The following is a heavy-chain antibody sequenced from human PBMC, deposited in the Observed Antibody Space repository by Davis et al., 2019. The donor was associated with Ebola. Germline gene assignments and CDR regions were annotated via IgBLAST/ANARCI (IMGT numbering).Heavy chain of an antibody. CDR3: AKGEDIVVVPAAIEFYYYGMDV. CDR2: ISGSGGST. V-gene: IGHV3-23*01. J-gene: IGHJ6*02. D-gene: IGHD2-2*02. Sequence: GESLKISCAASGFTLSRYAMSWVRQAPGKGLEWVSAISGSGGSTYYADSVKGRFTISRDNSKNTLYLQMNSLRAEDTAVYYCAKGEDIVVVPAAIEFYYYGMDVWGQGTTVTVSS. CDR1: GFTLSRYA.